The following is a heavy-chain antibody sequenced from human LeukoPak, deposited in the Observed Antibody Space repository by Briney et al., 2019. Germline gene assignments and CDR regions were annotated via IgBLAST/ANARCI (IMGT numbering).Heavy chain of an antibody. CDR2: INHSGST. J-gene: IGHJ4*02. CDR1: GGSFSGYY. Sequence: PSETLSLTCAVYGGSFSGYYWSWIRQPPGKGLEWIGEINHSGSTNYNPSLKSRVTISVDTSKNQFSLKLSSVTAADTAVYYCAREGPDYYDSSGYFDYWGQGTLVTVSS. CDR3: AREGPDYYDSSGYFDY. V-gene: IGHV4-34*01. D-gene: IGHD3-22*01.